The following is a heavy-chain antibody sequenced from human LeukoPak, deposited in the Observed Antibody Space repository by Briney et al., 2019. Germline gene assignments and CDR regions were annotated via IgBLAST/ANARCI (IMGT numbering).Heavy chain of an antibody. V-gene: IGHV4-39*02. CDR2: VYFSGST. J-gene: IGHJ5*02. D-gene: IGHD6-19*01. CDR3: ARESYSSGWYWFDP. CDR1: GGSMSSDIYY. Sequence: SSETLSLTCTVSGGSMSSDIYYWGWIRQPPGEGLEWIGSVYFSGSTYYNPSLKSRVTISVDTSKNQFSLGLSSVTAADTAVYYCARESYSSGWYWFDPWGQGTLVTVSS.